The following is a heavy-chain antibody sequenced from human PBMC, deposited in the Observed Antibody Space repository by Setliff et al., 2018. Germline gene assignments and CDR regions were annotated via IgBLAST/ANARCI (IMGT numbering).Heavy chain of an antibody. CDR1: GYTFTGYY. V-gene: IGHV1-2*02. J-gene: IGHJ3*02. CDR2: INPNNGDT. CDR3: ARDRYYNSWSGTSITAPHDAFDI. D-gene: IGHD3-3*01. Sequence: ASVKVSCKASGYTFTGYYFHWVRQAPGQGLEWMGWINPNNGDTKSAQKFQGRVTMTRDTSTSTVYMEVSSLRPEDTAVYYCARDRYYNSWSGTSITAPHDAFDIWGQGTMVTVSS.